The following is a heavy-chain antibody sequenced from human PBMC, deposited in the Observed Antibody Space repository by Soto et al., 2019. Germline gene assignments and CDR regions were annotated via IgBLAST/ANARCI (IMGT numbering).Heavy chain of an antibody. CDR1: GYTLTSYN. CDR2: MNPNSGDT. V-gene: IGHV1-8*01. CDR3: ARQGSQYGSGNYLH. Sequence: QVQLVRSGAEVKKPGASVKDSCKASGYTLTSYNIDWVRQAPGQGLEWMGWMNPNSGDTGSTQKFQGRLTMTRDIAGGTAYMELSSLSSEDTGVYYCARQGSQYGSGNYLHWGQGTLVTVSS. D-gene: IGHD3-10*01. J-gene: IGHJ4*02.